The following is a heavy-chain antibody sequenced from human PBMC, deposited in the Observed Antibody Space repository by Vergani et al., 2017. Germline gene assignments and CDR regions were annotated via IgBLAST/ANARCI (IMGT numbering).Heavy chain of an antibody. CDR2: IYYSGST. CDR3: ARGDITMVRGVIGYYYYYMDV. D-gene: IGHD3-10*01. V-gene: IGHV4-31*03. J-gene: IGHJ6*03. Sequence: QVQLQESGPGLVKPSQTLSLTCTVSGGSISSGGYYWSWIRQHPGKGLEWIGYIYYSGSTYYNPSLKSRVTISVDTSKNQFSLKLSSVTAADTAVYYCARGDITMVRGVIGYYYYYMDVWGKGTTVTVSS. CDR1: GGSISSGGYY.